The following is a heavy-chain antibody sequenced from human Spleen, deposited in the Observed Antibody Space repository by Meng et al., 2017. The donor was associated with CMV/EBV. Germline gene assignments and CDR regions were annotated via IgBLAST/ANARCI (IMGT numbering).Heavy chain of an antibody. CDR3: ARGQDYGGNFPVDH. Sequence: GESLKISCAASGFTFSSYGMTWVRQAPGKGLEWVSAISDSGASTHYADSVKGRITISRDNSKNTLYLQVNSLRAEDTAVYYCARGQDYGGNFPVDHWGQGTLVTVSS. D-gene: IGHD4-23*01. CDR2: ISDSGAST. V-gene: IGHV3-23*01. J-gene: IGHJ4*02. CDR1: GFTFSSYG.